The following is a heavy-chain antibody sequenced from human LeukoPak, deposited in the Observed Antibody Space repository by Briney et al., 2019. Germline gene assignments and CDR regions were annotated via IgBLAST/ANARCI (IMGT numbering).Heavy chain of an antibody. CDR1: GGSISSSSYY. J-gene: IGHJ4*02. V-gene: IGHV4-39*01. Sequence: SETLSLTCTVSGGSISSSSYYWGWIRQPPGKWLEWIGSIYYSGSTYYNPSLKSRVTISVDTSKNQFSLKLSSVTAADTAVYYCARGRYSSGWIDYWGQGTLVTVSS. D-gene: IGHD6-19*01. CDR2: IYYSGST. CDR3: ARGRYSSGWIDY.